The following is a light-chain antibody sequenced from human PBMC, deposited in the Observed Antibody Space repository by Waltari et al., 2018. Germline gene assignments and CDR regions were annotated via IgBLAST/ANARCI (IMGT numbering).Light chain of an antibody. J-gene: IGLJ2*01. CDR3: QSYDSSLSGSVI. CDR1: SSDIGAGYD. CDR2: ANT. Sequence: QPPSVSGAPGQRVTISCTGSSSDIGAGYDVHWYQQLPGTAPRLLIYANTNRPSGLPDRFFGYKSGTSASLAITGLQAEDEADYYCQSYDSSLSGSVIFGGGTKLTVL. V-gene: IGLV1-40*01.